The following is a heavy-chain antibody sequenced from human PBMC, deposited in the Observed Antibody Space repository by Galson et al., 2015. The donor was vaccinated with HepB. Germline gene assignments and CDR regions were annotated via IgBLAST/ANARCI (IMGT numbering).Heavy chain of an antibody. CDR1: GFTFSSYA. V-gene: IGHV3-30-3*01. J-gene: IGHJ5*02. CDR3: ASGTGQWLNWFDP. D-gene: IGHD6-19*01. Sequence: SLRLSCAASGFTFSSYAMHWVRQAPGKGLEWVAVISYDGSNKYYADSVKGRFTISRDNSKNTLYLQMNSLRAEDTAVYYCASGTGQWLNWFDPWGQGTLVTVSS. CDR2: ISYDGSNK.